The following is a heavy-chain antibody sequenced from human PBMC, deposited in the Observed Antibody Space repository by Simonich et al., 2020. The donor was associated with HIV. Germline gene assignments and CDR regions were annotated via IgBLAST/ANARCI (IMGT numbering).Heavy chain of an antibody. Sequence: QVQLQQWGAGLLTPSETLSLTCAVYGGSFSGYYWSWIRQPPGKGLEWIGEINHSGRTNDNPALKGRVTISVDTSKNQFSLKLSSVTAADTAVYYCARRHPTTVTTPYFDYWGQGTLVTVS. CDR1: GGSFSGYY. CDR2: INHSGRT. CDR3: ARRHPTTVTTPYFDY. J-gene: IGHJ4*02. D-gene: IGHD4-17*01. V-gene: IGHV4-34*01.